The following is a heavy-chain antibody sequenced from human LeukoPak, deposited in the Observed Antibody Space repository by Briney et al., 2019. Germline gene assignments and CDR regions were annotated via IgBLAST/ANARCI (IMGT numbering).Heavy chain of an antibody. CDR1: GFTFGDYA. CDR3: TRVTSGWYFKYYYYMDV. J-gene: IGHJ6*03. V-gene: IGHV3-49*03. Sequence: GGSLRLSCTASGFTFGDYAMSWFRQAPGRGLEWVGFIRSKAYGGTTEYAASVKGRFTISRDDSKSIAYLQVNSLKTEDTAVYYCTRVTSGWYFKYYYYMDVWGKGTTVTVSS. D-gene: IGHD6-19*01. CDR2: IRSKAYGGTT.